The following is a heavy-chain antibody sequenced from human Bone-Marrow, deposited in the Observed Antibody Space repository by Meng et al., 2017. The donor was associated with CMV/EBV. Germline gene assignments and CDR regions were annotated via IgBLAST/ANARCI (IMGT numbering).Heavy chain of an antibody. D-gene: IGHD2/OR15-2a*01. Sequence: GESLKISCAASGFTFTDFFMAWIRQAPGKGLEWVSYISSNANTILYRDSVRGRFTISRDNAKNSVYLQMNSLSVDDTAVYYCARGLSQRRGMDVWGQRTTVTVSS. CDR3: ARGLSQRRGMDV. CDR1: GFTFTDFF. V-gene: IGHV3-11*01. CDR2: ISSNANTI. J-gene: IGHJ6*02.